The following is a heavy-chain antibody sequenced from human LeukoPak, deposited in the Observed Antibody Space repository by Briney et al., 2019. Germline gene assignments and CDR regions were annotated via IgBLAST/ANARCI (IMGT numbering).Heavy chain of an antibody. CDR3: SRDGGGDYAMDV. J-gene: IGHJ6*02. V-gene: IGHV3-23*01. D-gene: IGHD5-24*01. CDR1: GFTFSSYA. Sequence: GGSLRLSCAASGFTFSSYAMSWVRQAPGKGLEWVSAISGSGGSTYYADSVKGRFTISRDNSKNTLYLQMDSLKTEDTAVYYCSRDGGGDYAMDVWGQGTTVTVSS. CDR2: ISGSGGST.